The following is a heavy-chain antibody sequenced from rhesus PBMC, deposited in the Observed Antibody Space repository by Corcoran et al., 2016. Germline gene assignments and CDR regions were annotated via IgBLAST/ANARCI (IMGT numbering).Heavy chain of an antibody. J-gene: IGHJ4*01. Sequence: QLQLQESGPGLVKPSETLSLTCAVSGGSISGYYLWSWIRQPPGKGLEWIGDIYCGSGSTSYNPSLKIRVIISIDTSKNQVALKLSSVTAADTAVYYCARRTRYNWNDGDYWGQGVLVTVSS. CDR2: IYCGSGST. CDR1: GGSISGYY. V-gene: IGHV4-143*01. D-gene: IGHD1-7*02. CDR3: ARRTRYNWNDGDY.